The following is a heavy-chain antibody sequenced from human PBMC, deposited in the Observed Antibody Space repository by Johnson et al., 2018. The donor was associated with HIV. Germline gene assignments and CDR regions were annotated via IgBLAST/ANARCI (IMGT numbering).Heavy chain of an antibody. Sequence: QVQLVESGGGVVQPGRSLRLSCAAFGFTFSNYGVHWVRQAPGKGLEWVSVIYSGGTTYHADSVKGRFTISRDNSKNSLYLQMNILSAEDTALYYCARAPEVRGVDAFDVWGQGTVVIVSS. D-gene: IGHD3-10*01. CDR2: IYSGGTT. CDR3: ARAPEVRGVDAFDV. CDR1: GFTFSNYG. V-gene: IGHV3-NL1*01. J-gene: IGHJ3*01.